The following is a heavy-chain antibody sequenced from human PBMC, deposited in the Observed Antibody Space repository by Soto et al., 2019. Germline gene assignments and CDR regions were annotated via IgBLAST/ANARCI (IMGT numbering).Heavy chain of an antibody. CDR2: ISGSGSVT. Sequence: WSLRLSCAASGFNFRSYGLSWVRQAPGKGLEWVSDISGSGSVTNYADSVKGRYTISRDNSNNTLTLQMDSLRAEDTAVYYCAKGGVAAARGYFDHWGQGTRVTVYS. CDR3: AKGGVAAARGYFDH. J-gene: IGHJ4*02. CDR1: GFNFRSYG. D-gene: IGHD6-13*01. V-gene: IGHV3-23*01.